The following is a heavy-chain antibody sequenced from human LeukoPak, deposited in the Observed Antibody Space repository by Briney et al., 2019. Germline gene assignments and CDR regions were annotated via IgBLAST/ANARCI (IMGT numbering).Heavy chain of an antibody. CDR2: ISSSSSTI. J-gene: IGHJ6*04. CDR1: GFTFSSYS. Sequence: GGSLRLSCAASGFTFSSYSMNWARQAPGKGLEWVSYISSSSSTIYYADSVKGRFTISRDNAKNSLYLQMNSLRAEDTAVYYCAELGITMIGGVWGKGTTVTISS. CDR3: AELGITMIGGV. V-gene: IGHV3-48*01. D-gene: IGHD3-10*02.